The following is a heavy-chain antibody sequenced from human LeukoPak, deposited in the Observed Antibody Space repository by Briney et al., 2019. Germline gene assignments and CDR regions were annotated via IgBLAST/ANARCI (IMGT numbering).Heavy chain of an antibody. V-gene: IGHV4-31*03. CDR3: ASRSNTYYYDSSGYYFAFDI. CDR1: GGSISSGGYY. J-gene: IGHJ3*02. D-gene: IGHD3-22*01. Sequence: SETLSLTCTVSGGSISSGGYYWSWIRQHPGKGLEWIGYIYYGGSTYYNPSLKSRVTISVDTSKNQFSLKLSSVTAADTAVYCASRSNTYYYDSSGYYFAFDIWGQGTMVTVSS. CDR2: IYYGGST.